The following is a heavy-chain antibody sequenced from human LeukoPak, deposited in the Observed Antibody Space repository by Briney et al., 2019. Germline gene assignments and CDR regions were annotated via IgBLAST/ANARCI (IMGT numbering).Heavy chain of an antibody. V-gene: IGHV3-23*01. CDR2: ISGSGGST. J-gene: IGHJ4*02. Sequence: GGSLRLSCAASGFTFSSYAMSWVRQAPGEGLEWVSVISGSGGSTYYADSVKGRFTVSRDNSKNTLFLQMNSLRAEDTAVYYCATDGLGRWGQGTLVTVSS. CDR1: GFTFSSYA. CDR3: ATDGLGR.